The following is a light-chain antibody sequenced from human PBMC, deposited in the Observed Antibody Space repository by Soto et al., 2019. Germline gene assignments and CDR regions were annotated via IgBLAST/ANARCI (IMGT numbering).Light chain of an antibody. V-gene: IGLV1-44*01. CDR3: AAWDDSLNSVV. Sequence: QSVLTQAPSASGTPGQRVTISCSGSSSNIGSHSVNWYQQLPGTAPKLLIYSNNQRPSGVPDRFSGSKSGTSVSLAISGLQSEYEADYYCAAWDDSLNSVVLGGGTKLTVL. CDR2: SNN. CDR1: SSNIGSHS. J-gene: IGLJ2*01.